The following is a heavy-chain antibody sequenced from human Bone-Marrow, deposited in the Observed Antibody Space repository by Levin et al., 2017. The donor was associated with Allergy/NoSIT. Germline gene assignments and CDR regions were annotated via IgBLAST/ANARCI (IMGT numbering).Heavy chain of an antibody. CDR1: GYSFTSYW. CDR3: ARGREYIVVVPAKTPDAFDI. D-gene: IGHD2-2*01. Sequence: GESLKISCKGSGYSFTSYWIGWVRQMPGKGLEWMGIIYPGDSDTRYSPSFQGQVTISADKSISTAYLQWSSLKASDTAMYYCARGREYIVVVPAKTPDAFDIWGQGTMVTVSS. V-gene: IGHV5-51*01. CDR2: IYPGDSDT. J-gene: IGHJ3*02.